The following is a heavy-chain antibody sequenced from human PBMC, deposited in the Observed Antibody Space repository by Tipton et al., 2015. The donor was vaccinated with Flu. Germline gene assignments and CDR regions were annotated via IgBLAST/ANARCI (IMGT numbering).Heavy chain of an antibody. CDR2: ISSSGDTI. CDR3: ARDHPPSITVLGEITDYFGMDV. CDR1: GFTFSDDY. J-gene: IGHJ6*02. D-gene: IGHD3-3*01. Sequence: GSLRLSCAASGFTFSDDYMSWIRQAPGKGLEWVSHISSSGDTINYADSVKGRFTISRDNAKKSLYLQMNSLRAEDTAVYYCARDHPPSITVLGEITDYFGMDVWGQGTTVTVSS. V-gene: IGHV3-11*01.